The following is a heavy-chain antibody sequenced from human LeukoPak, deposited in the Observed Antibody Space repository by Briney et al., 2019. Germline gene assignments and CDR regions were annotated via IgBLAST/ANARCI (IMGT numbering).Heavy chain of an antibody. Sequence: PGGSLRLSCAASGFTFSSYWMSWVRQGPGKGLEWVGRIFSKAHGETTDYGAPVKGRFTISRDDSKNTVYLQMNSLKTEDTGMYYCITWYDGSGDYWGRGTLVTVSS. V-gene: IGHV3-15*01. CDR2: IFSKAHGETT. J-gene: IGHJ4*02. CDR1: GFTFSSYW. CDR3: ITWYDGSGDY. D-gene: IGHD3-22*01.